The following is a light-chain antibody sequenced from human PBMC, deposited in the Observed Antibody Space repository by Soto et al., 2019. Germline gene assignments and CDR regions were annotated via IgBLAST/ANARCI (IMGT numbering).Light chain of an antibody. V-gene: IGKV3-15*01. CDR2: GAS. J-gene: IGKJ2*01. CDR3: QQYHSWPHT. CDR1: QSVTTN. Sequence: ETVLTQSPATLSVSPGERATFSCRASQSVTTNLAWYQQKPGQVPRLLIYGASTRATGIPARFSGSGSGTEFTLSISSLQSDDFASYHCQQYHSWPHTFGQGPKLEIK.